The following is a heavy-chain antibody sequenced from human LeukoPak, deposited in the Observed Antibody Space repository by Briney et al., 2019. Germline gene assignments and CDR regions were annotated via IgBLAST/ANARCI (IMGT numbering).Heavy chain of an antibody. Sequence: SETLSLTCSVSGYSISSGYYWGWIRQPPGKGLEWIGSIYHSGRTYYNPSLKSRVTISVDTSKNQFSLKLSSVTAADTAVYYCAREDYGDANWFDPWGQGTLVTVSS. J-gene: IGHJ5*02. CDR3: AREDYGDANWFDP. V-gene: IGHV4-38-2*02. D-gene: IGHD4-17*01. CDR2: IYHSGRT. CDR1: GYSISSGYY.